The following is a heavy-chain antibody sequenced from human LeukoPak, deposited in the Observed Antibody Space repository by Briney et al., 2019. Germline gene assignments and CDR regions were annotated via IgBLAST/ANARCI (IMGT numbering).Heavy chain of an antibody. CDR2: IYYTGST. CDR1: GGPISSSSYC. CDR3: ARHPRGSYPYYFDY. D-gene: IGHD1-26*01. Sequence: SETLFLTCTVSGGPISSSSYCWGWIRQPPGKGLEWIGSIYYTGSTYYNPSLKSRVTISVDTSKNQFSLKLTSVTAADTAVYYCARHPRGSYPYYFDYWGQGTLVTVSS. J-gene: IGHJ4*02. V-gene: IGHV4-39*01.